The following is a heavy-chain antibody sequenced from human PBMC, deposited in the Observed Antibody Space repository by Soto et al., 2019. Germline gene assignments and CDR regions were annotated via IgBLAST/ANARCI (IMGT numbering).Heavy chain of an antibody. CDR2: IYHSGST. V-gene: IGHV4-38-2*02. CDR1: GYSISSGYY. J-gene: IGHJ6*02. CDR3: ARDTWFGELALGYYCGMDV. D-gene: IGHD3-10*01. Sequence: SETLSLTCAVSGYSISSGYYWGWIRQPPGKGLEWIGSIYHSGSTYYNPSLKSRVTISVDTSKNQFSLKLSSVTAADTAVYYCARDTWFGELALGYYCGMDVWGQGTTVTVSS.